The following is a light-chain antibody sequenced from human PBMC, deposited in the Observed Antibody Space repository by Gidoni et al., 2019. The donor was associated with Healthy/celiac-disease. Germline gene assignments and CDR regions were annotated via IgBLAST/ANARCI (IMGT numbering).Light chain of an antibody. CDR2: DAS. J-gene: IGKJ2*01. CDR3: KQYDNLPYT. Sequence: DIQMTQSPSSLSASVGDRVTITCQASQDISNYLNWYQQKTGKAPKLLIYDASNLETGVPSRFSGSGSGTDFTFTIRSLQPEDIATYYCKQYDNLPYTFGQGTKLEIK. V-gene: IGKV1-33*01. CDR1: QDISNY.